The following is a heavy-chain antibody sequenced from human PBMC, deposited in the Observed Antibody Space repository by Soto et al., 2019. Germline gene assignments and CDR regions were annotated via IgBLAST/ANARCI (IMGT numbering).Heavy chain of an antibody. CDR1: GGSISSYY. Sequence: SETLSLTCSVSGGSISSYYWSWIRQPAGKGLEWIGCFSSTENTNYNPSLKSRVTMSVDTSKNQFSLNPSSVSAADTAVYFCARRRGRQQLVQRFYNGMDVWGQGTTVTVSS. CDR2: FSSTENT. D-gene: IGHD6-13*01. CDR3: ARRRGRQQLVQRFYNGMDV. J-gene: IGHJ6*02. V-gene: IGHV4-4*07.